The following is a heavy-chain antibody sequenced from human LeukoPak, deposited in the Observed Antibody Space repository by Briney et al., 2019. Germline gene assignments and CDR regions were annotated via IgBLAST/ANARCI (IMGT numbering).Heavy chain of an antibody. Sequence: SETLSLTCTVTGGSISGSNYYWGWIRQPPGKGLEWIGGIHYSGSTYYNPSLKSRVTILVDTSKNQFSLNLNSVTAADTAVYYCARDGMAANKYSPLDNWGQGTLVTVSS. CDR1: GGSISGSNYY. CDR2: IHYSGST. J-gene: IGHJ4*02. V-gene: IGHV4-39*01. CDR3: ARDGMAANKYSPLDN. D-gene: IGHD2-15*01.